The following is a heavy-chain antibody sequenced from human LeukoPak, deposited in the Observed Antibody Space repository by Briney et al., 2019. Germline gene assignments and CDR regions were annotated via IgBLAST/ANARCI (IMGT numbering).Heavy chain of an antibody. CDR2: ITSGDFD. J-gene: IGHJ6*03. D-gene: IGHD3-10*01. CDR1: GFTFSAYS. Sequence: GGSLRLSCAVSGFTFSAYSMIWVRQAPGKGLEWVSSITSGDFDYFADSLKGRFTISRDNAKSSLYLQMNSLRAEDTAVYYCARGGFNMVRGVIIPSNSYYYYMDIWGKGTTVTVSS. CDR3: ARGGFNMVRGVIIPSNSYYYYMDI. V-gene: IGHV3-69-1*01.